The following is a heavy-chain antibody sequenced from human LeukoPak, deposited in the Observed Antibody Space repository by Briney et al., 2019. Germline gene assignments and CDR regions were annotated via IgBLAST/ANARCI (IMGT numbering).Heavy chain of an antibody. CDR3: ARTEYYDYVWGSYRYGGSSDY. V-gene: IGHV4-38-2*02. J-gene: IGHJ4*02. CDR1: GYSISSGYY. CDR2: IYHSGST. D-gene: IGHD3-16*02. Sequence: PSETLSLTCTVSGYSISSGYYWGWIRQPPGKGLEWIGSIYHSGSTYYNPSLKSRVTISVDTSKNQFSLKLSSVTAADTAVYYCARTEYYDYVWGSYRYGGSSDYWGQGTLVTVSS.